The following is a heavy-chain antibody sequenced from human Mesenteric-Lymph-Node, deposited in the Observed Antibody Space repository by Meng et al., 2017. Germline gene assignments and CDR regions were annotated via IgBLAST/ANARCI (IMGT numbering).Heavy chain of an antibody. V-gene: IGHV1-45*02. CDR3: ARGKITMVRGVIITEFFYYYGMDV. CDR2: ITPFNGNT. J-gene: IGHJ6*02. Sequence: SVKVSCKASGYTFTYRYLHWVRQAPGQALEWMGWITPFNGNTNYAQKFQDRVTITRDRSMSTAYMELSSLRSEDTAMYYCARGKITMVRGVIITEFFYYYGMDVWGQGTTVTVSS. D-gene: IGHD3-10*01. CDR1: GYTFTYRY.